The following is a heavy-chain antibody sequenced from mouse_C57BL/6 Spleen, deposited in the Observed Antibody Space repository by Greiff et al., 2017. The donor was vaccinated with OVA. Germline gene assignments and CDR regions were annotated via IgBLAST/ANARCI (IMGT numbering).Heavy chain of an antibody. CDR2: IWSGGST. Sequence: VKLVESGPGLVQPSQSLSITCTVSGFSLTSYGVHWVRQSPGKGLEWLGVIWSGGSTDYNAAFISRLSISKDNSKSQVFFKMNSLQADDTAIYYCARNIYYDPYYFDYWGQGTTLTVSS. J-gene: IGHJ2*01. D-gene: IGHD2-4*01. CDR1: GFSLTSYG. CDR3: ARNIYYDPYYFDY. V-gene: IGHV2-2*01.